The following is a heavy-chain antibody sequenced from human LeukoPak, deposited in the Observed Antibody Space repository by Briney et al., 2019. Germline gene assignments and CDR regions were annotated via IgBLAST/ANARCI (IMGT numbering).Heavy chain of an antibody. Sequence: GASVKVSCKASGGTFSSYAISWVRQAPGQGLEWMGGIIPIFGTANYAQKFQGRVTITADESTSTAYMELSSLRSDDTAVYYCASAVGATNLFDYWGQGTLVTVSS. D-gene: IGHD1-26*01. V-gene: IGHV1-69*13. CDR1: GGTFSSYA. CDR3: ASAVGATNLFDY. CDR2: IIPIFGTA. J-gene: IGHJ4*02.